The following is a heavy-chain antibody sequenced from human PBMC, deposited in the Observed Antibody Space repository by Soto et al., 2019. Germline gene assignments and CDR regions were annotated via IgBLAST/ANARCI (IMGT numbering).Heavy chain of an antibody. CDR3: ASSHRGYNWNYFDH. Sequence: LSLTCAVSGGSISGSYYYWGWLRQSPGRGPEWIGSVIYTGFTSYNPSLESRVSVSVDTSKNQFSLKVSAVTAADTAVYYCASSHRGYNWNYFDHWGQGALVTVYS. CDR2: VIYTGFT. J-gene: IGHJ4*02. CDR1: GGSISGSYYY. V-gene: IGHV4-39*01. D-gene: IGHD1-20*01.